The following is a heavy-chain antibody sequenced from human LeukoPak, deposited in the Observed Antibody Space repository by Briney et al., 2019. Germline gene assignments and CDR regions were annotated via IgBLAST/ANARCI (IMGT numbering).Heavy chain of an antibody. J-gene: IGHJ4*02. V-gene: IGHV3-74*01. CDR2: INSDGSST. CDR1: GFTFSSYW. D-gene: IGHD4-23*01. CDR3: ARENTVVTGYYFDY. Sequence: GGSLRLSCAASGFTFSSYWMHWVRQAPGKGLVWVSHINSDGSSTNYADSVRGRFTISRDNAKNTLYLQMNSLRAEDTAVYYCARENTVVTGYYFDYWGRGTLVTVSS.